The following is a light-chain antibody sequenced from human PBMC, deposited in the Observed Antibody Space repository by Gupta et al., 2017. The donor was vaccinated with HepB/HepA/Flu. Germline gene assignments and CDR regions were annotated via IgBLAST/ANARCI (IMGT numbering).Light chain of an antibody. J-gene: IGKJ2*01. CDR3: QQLNSYPYT. V-gene: IGKV1-9*01. CDR1: QGISSY. Sequence: DIELTQSPSFLSASVGDRVTITCRSSQGISSYLAWYQQKPGKSPKLLIYAASTLQSGVPSSFIGSGSGTEFTLTISSLQPEDFATYYFQQLNSYPYTFGQGTKLEIK. CDR2: AAS.